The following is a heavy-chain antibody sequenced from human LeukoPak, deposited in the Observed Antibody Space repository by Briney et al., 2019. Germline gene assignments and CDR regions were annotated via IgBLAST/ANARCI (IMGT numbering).Heavy chain of an antibody. CDR2: MSASGGST. D-gene: IGHD1-7*01. V-gene: IGHV3-23*01. Sequence: GGSLRLSCAASGFTFNNFAMNWVRQAPGKGLEWVSGMSASGGSTYYADSVKGRFTISRDNSKNTLYLQMNSLRAEDTAIYFCAKGVITGTTPQPFDYWGQGTLVTVSS. CDR3: AKGVITGTTPQPFDY. J-gene: IGHJ4*02. CDR1: GFTFNNFA.